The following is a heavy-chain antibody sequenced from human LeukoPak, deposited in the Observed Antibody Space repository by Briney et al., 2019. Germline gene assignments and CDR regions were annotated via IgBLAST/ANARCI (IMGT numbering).Heavy chain of an antibody. D-gene: IGHD6-13*01. Sequence: PPETLSLTCTVSGGSISSGGYYWSWIRQHPGKGLEWIGYIYYSGSTYYNPSLKSRVTISVDTSKNQFSLKLSSVTAAHTAVYYCARDVEQLGFDYWGQGTLVTVSS. CDR2: IYYSGST. J-gene: IGHJ4*02. CDR3: ARDVEQLGFDY. V-gene: IGHV4-31*03. CDR1: GGSISSGGYY.